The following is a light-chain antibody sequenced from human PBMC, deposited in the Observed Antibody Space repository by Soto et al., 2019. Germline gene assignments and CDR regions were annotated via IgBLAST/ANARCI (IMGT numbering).Light chain of an antibody. CDR1: SSDVGGYNF. V-gene: IGLV2-14*01. CDR2: EVT. CDR3: SSYTSSNTPYV. Sequence: SALTQPASASGSPGQSITISCTGSSSDVGGYNFVSWYQHHPGKAPKLILYEVTTRPSGVSSRFSGSKSGNTASLTISGLQADDEANYYCSSYTSSNTPYVFGTGTKVTVL. J-gene: IGLJ1*01.